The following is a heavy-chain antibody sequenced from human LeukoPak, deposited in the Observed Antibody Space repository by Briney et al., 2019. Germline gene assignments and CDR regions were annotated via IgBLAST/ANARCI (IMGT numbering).Heavy chain of an antibody. CDR1: GFTFSSYG. D-gene: IGHD4-17*01. J-gene: IGHJ3*02. CDR2: IWYGGSNK. CDR3: ARFWSDYGDYADHDAFDI. Sequence: QPGRSLRLSCAASGFTFSSYGMHWVRQAPGKGLEWVAVIWYGGSNKYYADSVKGRFTISRDNSKNTLYLQMNSLRAEDTAVYYCARFWSDYGDYADHDAFDIWGQGTMVTVSS. V-gene: IGHV3-33*08.